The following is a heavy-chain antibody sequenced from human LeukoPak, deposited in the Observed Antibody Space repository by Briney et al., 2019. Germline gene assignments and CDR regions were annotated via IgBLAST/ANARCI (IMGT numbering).Heavy chain of an antibody. V-gene: IGHV3-73*01. Sequence: SGGSLRLSCAASGFTFSGSAMHWVRQASGKGLEWVGRIRSKANSYATAYAASVKGRFTISRDDSKNTAYLQMNSLKTEDTAVYYCTREGGIAAAEFHWGQGTLVTVSS. J-gene: IGHJ4*02. D-gene: IGHD6-13*01. CDR2: IRSKANSYAT. CDR1: GFTFSGSA. CDR3: TREGGIAAAEFH.